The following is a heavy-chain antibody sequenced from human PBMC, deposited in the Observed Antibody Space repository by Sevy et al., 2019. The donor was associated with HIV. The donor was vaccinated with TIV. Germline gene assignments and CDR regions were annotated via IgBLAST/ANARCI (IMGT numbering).Heavy chain of an antibody. D-gene: IGHD2-8*01. J-gene: IGHJ4*02. CDR1: GFAFYDYS. CDR2: LSFGCGKI. Sequence: GGSLRLSCAASGFAFYDYSMSWIRQAPGKGLEWVATLSFGCGKINYADSVKGRFTISRDNSKNSYYLQMDNLRVEDTALYYCAREGCTRPHDYWGQGTRVTVSS. V-gene: IGHV3-23*01. CDR3: AREGCTRPHDY.